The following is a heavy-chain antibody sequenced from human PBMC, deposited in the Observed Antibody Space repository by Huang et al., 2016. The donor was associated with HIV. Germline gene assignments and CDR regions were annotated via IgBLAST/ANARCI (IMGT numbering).Heavy chain of an antibody. D-gene: IGHD2-2*01. CDR3: AKDGDTDYAPDY. CDR1: GFTFSRYG. Sequence: QVQLVESGGGVVQPGGSLRLSCAASGFTFSRYGMHWGRQAPGKGLGWVAFIRYDGSNEYYVDSVKGRFTISRDNSKNTLYLQINILRAEDTAVYYCAKDGDTDYAPDYWGQGTLVTVSS. J-gene: IGHJ4*02. CDR2: IRYDGSNE. V-gene: IGHV3-30*02.